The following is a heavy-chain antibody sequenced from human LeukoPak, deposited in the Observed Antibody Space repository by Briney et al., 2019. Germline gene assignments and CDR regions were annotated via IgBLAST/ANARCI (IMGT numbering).Heavy chain of an antibody. CDR1: GFTFDDYG. V-gene: IGHV3-20*04. J-gene: IGHJ4*02. D-gene: IGHD2-21*01. CDR2: INWNGGST. CDR3: ARRYCGGACYSAFDY. Sequence: GGSLRLSCAASGFTFDDYGMSWVRQAPGKGLEWVSRINWNGGSTRYADSVKGRFTISRDNAKNSLYLQMNSLRAEDTALYYCARRYCGGACYSAFDYWGQGTLVTVSS.